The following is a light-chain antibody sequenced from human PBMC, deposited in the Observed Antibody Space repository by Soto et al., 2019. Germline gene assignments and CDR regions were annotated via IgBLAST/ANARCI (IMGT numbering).Light chain of an antibody. CDR3: QQRRNWPPILT. Sequence: EIVLTQSPATLSLSPGERATLSCRASQSVSSYLAWYQQKPGQAPRLLIYAASNRATGIPARFSGSGSGTDFTLTISSLEPEDLAVYYCQQRRNWPPILTFGPGTKVDIK. CDR1: QSVSSY. CDR2: AAS. V-gene: IGKV3-11*01. J-gene: IGKJ3*01.